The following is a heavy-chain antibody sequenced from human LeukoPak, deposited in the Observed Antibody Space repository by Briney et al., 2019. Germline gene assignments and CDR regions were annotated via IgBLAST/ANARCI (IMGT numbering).Heavy chain of an antibody. V-gene: IGHV4-39*01. D-gene: IGHD6-13*01. CDR3: ARMDSSSWYGDYYYGMDV. Sequence: SETLSLTCTVSGGSISSSSYYWGWICQPPGKGLEWIGSIYYSGSTYYNPSLKSRVTISVDTSKNQFSLKLSSVTAADTAVYYCARMDSSSWYGDYYYGMDVWGQGTTVTVSS. CDR1: GGSISSSSYY. CDR2: IYYSGST. J-gene: IGHJ6*02.